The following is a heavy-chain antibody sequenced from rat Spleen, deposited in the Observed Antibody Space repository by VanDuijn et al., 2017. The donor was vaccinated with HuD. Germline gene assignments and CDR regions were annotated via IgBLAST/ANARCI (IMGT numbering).Heavy chain of an antibody. D-gene: IGHD1-9*01. V-gene: IGHV2S63*01. J-gene: IGHJ3*01. CDR3: IREGHTMGITTYWFAY. Sequence: VQVKESGPGLVQPSQTLSLTCTVSGFSLINYNVHWVRQPPGKGLEWMGVMWSGGSTEYNSALKSRLSVSRDTSKSQVFLKMDSLQTEDTAIYFCIREGHTMGITTYWFAYWGQGTLVTVSS. CDR1: GFSLINYN. CDR2: MWSGGST.